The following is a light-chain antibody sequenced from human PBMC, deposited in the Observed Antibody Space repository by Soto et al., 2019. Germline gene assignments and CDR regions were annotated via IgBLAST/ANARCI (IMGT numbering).Light chain of an antibody. Sequence: DIQMTQSPSSLSASVGDRVTITCRASQNNSNYLNWYQQKSGKAPKLLMFAASSLQSGVPSRFSGGGSGPDFTLTISSLQPEDFATYYCQQSYSTPRTFGQGTKVEIK. V-gene: IGKV1-39*01. CDR1: QNNSNY. J-gene: IGKJ1*01. CDR2: AAS. CDR3: QQSYSTPRT.